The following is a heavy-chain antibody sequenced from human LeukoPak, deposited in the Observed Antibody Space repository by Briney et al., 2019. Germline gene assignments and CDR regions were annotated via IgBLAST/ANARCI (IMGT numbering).Heavy chain of an antibody. CDR1: GYTFTSYY. CDR3: ARDRGSSSWSNGGYFDY. CDR2: INPSGGST. J-gene: IGHJ4*02. V-gene: IGHV1-46*01. Sequence: ASVKVSCKASGYTFTSYYMHWVRQAPGQGLEWMGIINPSGGSTSYAQKFQGRVTMTRDTSTSTVYMELSSLRSEDTAVYYCARDRGSSSWSNGGYFDYWGQGTLVTVSP. D-gene: IGHD6-13*01.